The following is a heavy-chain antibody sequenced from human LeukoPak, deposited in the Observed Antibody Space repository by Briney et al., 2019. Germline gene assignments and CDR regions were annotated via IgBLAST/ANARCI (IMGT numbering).Heavy chain of an antibody. Sequence: GGSLRLSCVVSGFTFSTHGFHWVRQAPGKGLEWVSVIWHDGGRKEYADSVRGRFTISRDNSNLYLQMNSLRAEDTAIYYCARDMGNSGFNLDYWGQGPPVTVSS. CDR3: ARDMGNSGFNLDY. V-gene: IGHV3-33*01. J-gene: IGHJ4*02. CDR2: IWHDGGRK. D-gene: IGHD5-12*01. CDR1: GFTFSTHG.